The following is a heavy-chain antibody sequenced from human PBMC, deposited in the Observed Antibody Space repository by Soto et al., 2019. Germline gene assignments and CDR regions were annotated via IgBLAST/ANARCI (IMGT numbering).Heavy chain of an antibody. J-gene: IGHJ4*02. CDR2: ISYDGSNK. D-gene: IGHD6-19*01. CDR1: GFTFSSYG. CDR3: AKASSSGFDY. Sequence: QVQLVESGGGVVQPGRSLRLSCAASGFTFSSYGMHWVRQAPGKGLEWVAVISYDGSNKYYADSVKGRFTISRDNSTNTLYLQMNSVRAEDTAVYYCAKASSSGFDYWGQGTLVTVSS. V-gene: IGHV3-30*18.